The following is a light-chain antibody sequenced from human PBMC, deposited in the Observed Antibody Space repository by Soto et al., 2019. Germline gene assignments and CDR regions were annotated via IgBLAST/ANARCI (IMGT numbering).Light chain of an antibody. CDR2: SDN. J-gene: IGLJ3*02. Sequence: QSAVTQPPSASGTPGQRVTVSCSGSSSNIVTYSVSWYQHLPGTAPKLLIYSDNKRPSGVPDRFSGSKSGTSASLAISGLQSEDEADYYCASWDDSLSRPVFGGGTKLTVL. V-gene: IGLV1-44*01. CDR3: ASWDDSLSRPV. CDR1: SSNIVTYS.